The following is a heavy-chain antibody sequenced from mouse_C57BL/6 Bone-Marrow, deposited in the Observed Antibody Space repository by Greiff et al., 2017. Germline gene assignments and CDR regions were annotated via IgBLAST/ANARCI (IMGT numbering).Heavy chain of an antibody. J-gene: IGHJ3*01. CDR1: GYTFTSYW. D-gene: IGHD2-4*01. CDR3: ARAGYDYRWFAY. V-gene: IGHV1-55*01. Sequence: QVQLQQSGAELVKPGASVKMSCKASGYTFTSYWITWVKQRPGQGLEWIGDIYPGSGSTNYNEKFKSKATLTVDTSSSTAYMQLSSLTSEDSAVYYCARAGYDYRWFAYWGQGTLVTVSA. CDR2: IYPGSGST.